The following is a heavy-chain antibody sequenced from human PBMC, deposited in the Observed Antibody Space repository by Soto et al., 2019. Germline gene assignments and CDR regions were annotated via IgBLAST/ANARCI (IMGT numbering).Heavy chain of an antibody. CDR2: IYYSGST. Sequence: QVQLQESGPGLVKPSQTLSLTCTVSGGSISSGGYYWSWIRQHPGKGLEWIGYIYYSGSTYYNPSLTGRVTLPVETSKNQFSLKLSSVTAAATAVYYCARGRVRFTMVRGGEYFDSWGQGTLVTVSS. CDR3: ARGRVRFTMVRGGEYFDS. J-gene: IGHJ4*02. V-gene: IGHV4-31*03. D-gene: IGHD3-10*01. CDR1: GGSISSGGYY.